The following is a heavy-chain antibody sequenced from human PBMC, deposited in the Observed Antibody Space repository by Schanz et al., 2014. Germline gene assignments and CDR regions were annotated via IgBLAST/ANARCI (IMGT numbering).Heavy chain of an antibody. D-gene: IGHD3-9*01. V-gene: IGHV1-18*01. CDR3: ARDAADFYDILTEEDY. J-gene: IGHJ4*02. CDR2: ISAYNGNT. Sequence: QVQLVQSGAEVKKPGASVRVSCKASGYTFTTYAMSWVRQAPGQGLEWMGWISAYNGNTKYPQKLQGRVTMPTDTSTSTAYMELRSLRSDDTAVYYCARDAADFYDILTEEDYWGQGTLVTVSS. CDR1: GYTFTTYA.